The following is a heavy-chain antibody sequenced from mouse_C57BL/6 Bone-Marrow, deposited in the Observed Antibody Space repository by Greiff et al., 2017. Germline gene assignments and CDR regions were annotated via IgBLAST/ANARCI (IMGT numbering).Heavy chain of an antibody. D-gene: IGHD4-1*02. CDR2: IYPGGGYT. CDR1: GYTFTNYW. J-gene: IGHJ2*01. Sequence: VQLQQSGAELVRPGTSVKMSCKASGYTFTNYWIGWAKQRPGHGLEWIGDIYPGGGYTNYNEKFKGKDTLTADKSSSTAYMQFSSLTSEDSAIYYCARSNWDVDFDYWGQGTTLTVSS. V-gene: IGHV1-63*01. CDR3: ARSNWDVDFDY.